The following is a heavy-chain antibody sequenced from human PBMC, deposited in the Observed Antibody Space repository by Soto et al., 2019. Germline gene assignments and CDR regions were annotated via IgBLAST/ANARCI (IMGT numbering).Heavy chain of an antibody. CDR2: IDPSDSYT. V-gene: IGHV5-10-1*01. CDR3: ATSSAGNYYYCRMDV. J-gene: IGHJ6*02. CDR1: GYIFSSYW. D-gene: IGHD6-13*01. Sequence: AESLKIACKGSGYIFSSYWIKWSRQMPVEVLEWMGRIDPSDSYTNYSPSFQGHVTISADKSISTAYLQWSSLKASDTAMYYCATSSAGNYYYCRMDVWGQGTTVTVSS.